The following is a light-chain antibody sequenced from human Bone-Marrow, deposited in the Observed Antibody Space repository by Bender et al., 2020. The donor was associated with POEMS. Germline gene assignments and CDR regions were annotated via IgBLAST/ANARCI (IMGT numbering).Light chain of an antibody. Sequence: QSVLPQPPSVSGAPGQRVTISCTGSSSNIGGYPVNWYQQLPGTAPRLLIYTNNERPSGVPDRFSGSKSGTSASLAITGLQSDDEAIYFCVAWDASLNGWVFGGGTKLTVL. J-gene: IGLJ3*02. CDR1: SSNIGGYP. CDR2: TNN. V-gene: IGLV1-44*01. CDR3: VAWDASLNGWV.